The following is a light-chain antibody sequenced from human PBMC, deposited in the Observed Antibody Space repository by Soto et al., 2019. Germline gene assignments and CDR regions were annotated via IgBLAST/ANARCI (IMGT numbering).Light chain of an antibody. CDR2: AAS. Sequence: DIKMTQSPSSVSASVGDRVTITCRASQDISTWVAWYQQKPGKAPKLLISAASTLQSGVPRRFSGSGSGTDFNLIISSLQPEDFATYFCQQGDSFPFTFGGGTRWIA. CDR3: QQGDSFPFT. V-gene: IGKV1-12*01. CDR1: QDISTW. J-gene: IGKJ4*01.